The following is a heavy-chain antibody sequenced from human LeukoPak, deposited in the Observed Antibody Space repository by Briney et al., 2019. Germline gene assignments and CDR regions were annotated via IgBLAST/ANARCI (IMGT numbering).Heavy chain of an antibody. CDR2: NSAYNGNT. CDR1: GYTFTSYG. V-gene: IGHV1-18*01. CDR3: ARPGSSWYEGYYFDY. Sequence: ASVKVSCKASGYTFTSYGISWVRQAPGQGLEWMGWNSAYNGNTNYAQKLQGRVTMTTDTSTSTAYMELGSLRSDDTAVYYCARPGSSWYEGYYFDYWGQGTLVTVSS. D-gene: IGHD6-13*01. J-gene: IGHJ4*02.